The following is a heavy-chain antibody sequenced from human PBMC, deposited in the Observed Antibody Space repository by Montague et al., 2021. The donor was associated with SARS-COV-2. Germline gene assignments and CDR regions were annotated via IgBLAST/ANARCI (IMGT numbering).Heavy chain of an antibody. J-gene: IGHJ6*02. CDR3: ARVPYRLLFVPRYYGMDV. CDR1: GGSLSGYY. V-gene: IGHV4-34*01. Sequence: SETLPLTCAVYGGSLSGYYWSWARQPPGEGLEWIAEISHSGSTSYNPSLKSRVTISVDTSKNQFSLKLSSATAADTAVYYCARVPYRLLFVPRYYGMDVWGQGTTVTVSS. D-gene: IGHD2-2*01. CDR2: ISHSGST.